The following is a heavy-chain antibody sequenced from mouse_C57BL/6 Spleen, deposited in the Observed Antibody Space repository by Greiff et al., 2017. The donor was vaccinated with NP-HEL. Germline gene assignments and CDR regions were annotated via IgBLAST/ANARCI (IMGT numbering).Heavy chain of an antibody. Sequence: QVQLQQPGAELVRPGSSVKLSCKASGYTFTSYWMDWVKQRPGQGLEWIGNIYPSDSETHYNQKFKDKATLTVDKSSSTAYMQLSSLTSEDSAVYYCARQKSYYGNIYAMDYWGQGTSVTVSS. V-gene: IGHV1-61*01. CDR3: ARQKSYYGNIYAMDY. CDR1: GYTFTSYW. CDR2: IYPSDSET. J-gene: IGHJ4*01. D-gene: IGHD2-1*01.